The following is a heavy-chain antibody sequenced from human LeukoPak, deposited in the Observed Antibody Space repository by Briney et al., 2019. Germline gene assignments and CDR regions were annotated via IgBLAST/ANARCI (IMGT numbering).Heavy chain of an antibody. CDR3: AKDWQKPILYYMDV. CDR1: GGSFSGYY. CDR2: ISGSGGST. J-gene: IGHJ6*03. V-gene: IGHV3-23*01. Sequence: ASETLSLTCAVYGGSFSGYYWSWIRQPPGKGLEWVSAISGSGGSTYYADSVKGRFTISRDNSKNTLYLQMNSLRAEDTAVYYCAKDWQKPILYYMDVWGKGTTVTVSS. D-gene: IGHD2-15*01.